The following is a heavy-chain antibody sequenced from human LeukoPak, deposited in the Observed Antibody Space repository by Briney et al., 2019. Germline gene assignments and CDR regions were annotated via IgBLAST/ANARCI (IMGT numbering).Heavy chain of an antibody. CDR1: GFTFSNAW. D-gene: IGHD3-22*01. CDR3: TTEYYYDSSGYYYFDY. J-gene: IGHJ4*02. CDR2: IKSKTDGGTT. Sequence: GGSLRLSCAASGFTFSNAWMSWVRQAPGKGLEWVGRIKSKTDGGTTDYAAPVKGGFTISRDDSKNTLYLQMNSLKTEDTAVYYCTTEYYYDSSGYYYFDYWGQGTLVTVSS. V-gene: IGHV3-15*01.